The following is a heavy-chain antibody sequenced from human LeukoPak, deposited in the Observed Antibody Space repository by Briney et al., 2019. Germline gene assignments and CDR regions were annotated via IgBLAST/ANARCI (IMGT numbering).Heavy chain of an antibody. CDR3: ARGVRTAVYYYYYYMDV. D-gene: IGHD6-25*01. V-gene: IGHV3-11*01. Sequence: GGSLRLSCAASGFTFSDYYMSWTRQAPGKGLEWVSYISSSGSTIYYADSVKGRFTISRDNAKNSLYLQMNSLRAEDTAVYYCARGVRTAVYYYYYYMDVWGKGTTVTVSS. CDR2: ISSSGSTI. CDR1: GFTFSDYY. J-gene: IGHJ6*03.